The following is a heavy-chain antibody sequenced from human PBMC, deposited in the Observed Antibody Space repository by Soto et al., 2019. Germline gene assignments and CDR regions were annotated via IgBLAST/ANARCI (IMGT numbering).Heavy chain of an antibody. CDR1: GFSLNTPGAG. CDR3: VSGSFPNWFDP. Sequence: QITLKESGPTLVKPTQTLTLTCTFSGFSLNTPGAGVGWIRQPPGKALEWLTLFYWDDDKRYNPSLKNRLTITKDTAKNQVLLTMSSMDPVDSATYYCVSGSFPNWFDPWGQGILVIVSS. J-gene: IGHJ5*02. D-gene: IGHD3-10*01. V-gene: IGHV2-5*02. CDR2: FYWDDDK.